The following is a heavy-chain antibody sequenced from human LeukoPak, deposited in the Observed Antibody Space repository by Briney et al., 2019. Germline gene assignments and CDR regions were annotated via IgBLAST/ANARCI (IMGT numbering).Heavy chain of an antibody. CDR1: GFTFSRYT. J-gene: IGHJ4*02. V-gene: IGHV3-23*01. CDR2: IGAAGVT. Sequence: GGSLRLSCAGSGFTFSRYTMSWVRQAPGKGLEWVSVIGAAGVTYYADSVKGRFTISRDNSKNTLYLQMNSLRAEDTAVYYCANDTSGWYRSLGYWGQGTLVTVSS. D-gene: IGHD6-19*01. CDR3: ANDTSGWYRSLGY.